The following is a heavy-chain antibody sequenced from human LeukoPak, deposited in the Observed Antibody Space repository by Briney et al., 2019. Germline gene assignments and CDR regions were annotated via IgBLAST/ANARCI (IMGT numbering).Heavy chain of an antibody. Sequence: GGSLRLSCAASGFTFSSYAMSWVRQAPGKGLEWVSAISGSSGSTYYADSVQGRFTISRDNSKNTLYLQMNSLRAEDTAVYYCAKCAYCGGDCYSRVFDYWGQGTLVTVSS. J-gene: IGHJ4*02. V-gene: IGHV3-23*01. CDR3: AKCAYCGGDCYSRVFDY. D-gene: IGHD2-21*02. CDR2: ISGSSGST. CDR1: GFTFSSYA.